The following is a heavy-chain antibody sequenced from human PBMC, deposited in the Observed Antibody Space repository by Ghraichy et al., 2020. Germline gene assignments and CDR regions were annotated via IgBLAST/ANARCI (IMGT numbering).Heavy chain of an antibody. CDR2: IYYSGST. D-gene: IGHD6-19*01. CDR1: GGSISSSSYY. V-gene: IGHV4-39*01. Sequence: SETLSLTCTVSGGSISSSSYYWGWIRQPPGKGLEWIGSIYYSGSTYYNPSLKSRVTISVDTSKNQFSLKLSSVTAADTAVYYCASNIRGYSSGWYVTGVYWGQGTLVTVSS. CDR3: ASNIRGYSSGWYVTGVY. J-gene: IGHJ4*02.